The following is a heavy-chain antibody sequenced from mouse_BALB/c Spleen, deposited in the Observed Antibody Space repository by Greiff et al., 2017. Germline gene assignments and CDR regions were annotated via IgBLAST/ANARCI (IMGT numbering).Heavy chain of an antibody. CDR2: ISNGGGST. Sequence: EVKLMESGGGLVQPGGSLKLSCAASGFTFSSYTMSWVRQTPEKRLEWVAYISNGGGSTYYPDTVKGRFTISRDNAKNTLYLQMSSLKSEDTAMYYCAREGHYYGSSYWYFDVWGAGTTVTVSS. CDR1: GFTFSSYT. D-gene: IGHD1-1*01. J-gene: IGHJ1*01. CDR3: AREGHYYGSSYWYFDV. V-gene: IGHV5-12-2*01.